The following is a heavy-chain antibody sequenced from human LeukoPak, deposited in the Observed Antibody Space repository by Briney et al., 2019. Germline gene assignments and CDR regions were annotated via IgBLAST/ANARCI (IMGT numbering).Heavy chain of an antibody. J-gene: IGHJ4*02. CDR3: AGHHPRNTVDF. CDR2: ISDIGSI. V-gene: IGHV4-59*08. CDR1: GGSISSYY. Sequence: SETLSLTCTVSGGSISSYYWSWIRQPPGKGLEWIAYISDIGSINYNPSLKSRVTISLDTSKNQFSLKLSSVTAAGTAVYYCAGHHPRNTVDFWGQGTLVTVSS. D-gene: IGHD2/OR15-2a*01.